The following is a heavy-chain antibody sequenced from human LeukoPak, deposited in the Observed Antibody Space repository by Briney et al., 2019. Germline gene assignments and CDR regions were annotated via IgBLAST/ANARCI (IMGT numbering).Heavy chain of an antibody. J-gene: IGHJ6*02. CDR1: GFTFSSYG. Sequence: GRSLRLSCAASGFTFSSYGMHWVRQAPGKGLEWVAVISYDGSNKYYADSVKGRFTISRDNSKNTLYLQMNSLRAKDTAVYYCAKEATRSTYYYYYGMDVWGQGTTVTVSS. CDR3: AKEATRSTYYYYYGMDV. V-gene: IGHV3-30*18. CDR2: ISYDGSNK. D-gene: IGHD1-26*01.